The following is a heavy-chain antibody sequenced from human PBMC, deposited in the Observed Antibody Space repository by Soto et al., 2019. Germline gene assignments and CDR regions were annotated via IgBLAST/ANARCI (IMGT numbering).Heavy chain of an antibody. Sequence: QVQLQESGPGLVKPSQTLSLTCTVSGGSISSGGYYWSWIRQHPGKGLEWIGYIYYSGSTYYNPSLNSRCTISGETSKNHFSPKLSAVTAAETAVYYCSRALTSSVPFYYWGQGTLVTVSS. CDR3: SRALTSSVPFYY. CDR2: IYYSGST. D-gene: IGHD6-13*01. J-gene: IGHJ4*02. CDR1: GGSISSGGYY. V-gene: IGHV4-31*03.